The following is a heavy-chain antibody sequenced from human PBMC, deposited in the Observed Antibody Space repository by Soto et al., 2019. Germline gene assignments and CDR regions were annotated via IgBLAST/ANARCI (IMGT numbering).Heavy chain of an antibody. D-gene: IGHD2-2*01. V-gene: IGHV4-39*01. CDR1: GGSISSSSYY. CDR2: IYYSGST. Sequence: QLQLQESGPGLVKPSETLSLTCTVSGGSISSSSYYWGWIRQPPGKGLEWIGSIYYSGSTYYNPSLKSRVTISLDTSKNQFSLKLSSVTAADTAVYYCARPDCSSTSCYAAGDYYGMDVWGQGTTVTVSS. J-gene: IGHJ6*02. CDR3: ARPDCSSTSCYAAGDYYGMDV.